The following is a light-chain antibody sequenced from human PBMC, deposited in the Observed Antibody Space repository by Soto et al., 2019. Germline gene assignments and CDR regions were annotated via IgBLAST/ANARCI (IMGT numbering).Light chain of an antibody. CDR3: QQYGSSYPWT. CDR2: GAS. J-gene: IGKJ1*01. V-gene: IGKV3-20*01. CDR1: QNLGTLY. Sequence: EIVLTQSPGTLSLSPWERGTLSCRASQNLGTLYLAWYQQKPGQAPRLLIYGASSRATGIPDRFSGSGSGTDFTLTIRRLEPEDFAVYYCQQYGSSYPWTFGQGTKVDI.